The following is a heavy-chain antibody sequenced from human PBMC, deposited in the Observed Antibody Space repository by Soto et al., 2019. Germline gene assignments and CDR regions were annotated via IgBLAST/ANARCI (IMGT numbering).Heavy chain of an antibody. V-gene: IGHV4-61*08. J-gene: IGHJ5*02. CDR2: IYYSGST. Sequence: SETLSLTCTVSGAALSSGGYFYTWVRQPPGKGLEWLGYIYYSGSTNYNPSLKSRVTISVDTSKNQFSLKLSSVTAADTAVYYCARDRSSVGDWWFDPWGQGTLVTVSS. CDR3: ARDRSSVGDWWFDP. CDR1: GAALSSGGYF. D-gene: IGHD3-10*01.